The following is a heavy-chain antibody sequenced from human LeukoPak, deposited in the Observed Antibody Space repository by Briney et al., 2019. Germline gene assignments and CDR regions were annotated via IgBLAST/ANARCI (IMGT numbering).Heavy chain of an antibody. CDR2: IIPIFGTA. Sequence: SVKVSCKASGGTFSSYAISWVRQAPGQGLEWMGGIIPIFGTANYAQKFQGRVTITTDESTSTAYMELSSLRSEDTAVYYCAREMIAARDDAFDIWGQGTMVAVSS. D-gene: IGHD6-25*01. CDR1: GGTFSSYA. J-gene: IGHJ3*02. CDR3: AREMIAARDDAFDI. V-gene: IGHV1-69*05.